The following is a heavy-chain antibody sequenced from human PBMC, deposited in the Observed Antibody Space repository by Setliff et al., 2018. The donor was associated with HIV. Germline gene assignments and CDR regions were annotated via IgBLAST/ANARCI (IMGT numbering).Heavy chain of an antibody. V-gene: IGHV3-33*03. CDR1: GFTFNTYD. CDR3: IAAVYFDY. Sequence: PGGSLRLSCTVSGFTFNTYDMHWVRQAPGRGLEWVAVIWFDGDIKYYADSVKGRFTISRDNAKNSLYLQMNSLRAEDTAVYYCIAAVYFDYWGQGTLVTVSS. CDR2: IWFDGDIK. D-gene: IGHD6-13*01. J-gene: IGHJ4*02.